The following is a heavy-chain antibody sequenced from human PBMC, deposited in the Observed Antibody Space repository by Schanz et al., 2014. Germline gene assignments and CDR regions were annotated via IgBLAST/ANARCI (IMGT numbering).Heavy chain of an antibody. J-gene: IGHJ4*02. V-gene: IGHV3-74*02. Sequence: VQLVESGGGLVKPGGSLRLSCAASGFTFTNYAMTWVRQAPGKGLVWVSHINSDGTTTTYADSVKGRFTISRDNAENTLYLQMNSLRVEDTAVYYCAMGGYQLHHWGQGTLVTVSS. D-gene: IGHD1-7*01. CDR1: GFTFTNYA. CDR2: INSDGTTT. CDR3: AMGGYQLHH.